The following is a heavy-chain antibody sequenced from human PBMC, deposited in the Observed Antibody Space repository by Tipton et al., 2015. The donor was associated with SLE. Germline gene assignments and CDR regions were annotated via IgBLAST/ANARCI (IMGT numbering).Heavy chain of an antibody. CDR1: GGSFSGYY. CDR2: INHNGGT. CDR3: ASFDPDY. V-gene: IGHV4-34*01. Sequence: TLSLTCAVYGGSFSGYYWSWIRQPPGKGLEWIGEINHNGGTNYNPSLKSRVTISVDTSKNQFSLKLSSVTAADTAVYYCASFDPDYWGQGTLVTVSS. J-gene: IGHJ4*02.